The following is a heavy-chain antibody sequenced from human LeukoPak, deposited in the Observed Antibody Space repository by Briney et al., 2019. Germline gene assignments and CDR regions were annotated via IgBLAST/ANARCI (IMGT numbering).Heavy chain of an antibody. CDR2: INHSGST. V-gene: IGHV4-34*01. CDR1: CGSFSGYY. Sequence: SETLSLTCGVYCGSFSGYYWSWIRQPPGKGLEWIGEINHSGSTNYNPSLKSRVTISVDTSKNQFSLKLSSVTAADTAVYYCARVGYYYDSNGYYLTYYYYYMDVWGKGTTVTVSS. CDR3: ARVGYYYDSNGYYLTYYYYYMDV. D-gene: IGHD3-22*01. J-gene: IGHJ6*03.